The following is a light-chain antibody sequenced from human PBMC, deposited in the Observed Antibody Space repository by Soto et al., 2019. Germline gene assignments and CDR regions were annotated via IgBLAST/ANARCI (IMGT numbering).Light chain of an antibody. CDR2: DAS. CDR3: QQYNSYPNT. J-gene: IGKJ2*01. V-gene: IGKV1-5*01. CDR1: QSVSSW. Sequence: MQMTQSPSTLSASVGDRVTITCRASQSVSSWLAWYQQKPGKAPKLLIYDASNLESGVPSTFGGSGSGTEFTLTISSLQPDDVATYFCQQYNSYPNTFGQGTKVDIK.